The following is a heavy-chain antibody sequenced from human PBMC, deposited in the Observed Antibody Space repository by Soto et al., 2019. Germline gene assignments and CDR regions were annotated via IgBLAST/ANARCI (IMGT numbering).Heavy chain of an antibody. CDR2: MNPNTGNP. CDR1: GYTFTSYD. Sequence: QVQLVQSGAEVKKPGASVKVSCKASGYTFTSYDINWVRQATGQGLEWMGWMNPNTGNPGYTQKFQGRVTMTRNTYISTAYMELSSLSSEDTAVCYCAREVSYWFDPWGQGTLVTVAS. CDR3: AREVSYWFDP. V-gene: IGHV1-8*01. D-gene: IGHD2-8*01. J-gene: IGHJ5*02.